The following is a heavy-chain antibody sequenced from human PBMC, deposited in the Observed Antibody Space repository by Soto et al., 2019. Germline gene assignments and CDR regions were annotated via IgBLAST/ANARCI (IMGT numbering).Heavy chain of an antibody. D-gene: IGHD3-10*01. J-gene: IGHJ3*02. CDR1: GGTFSSYA. V-gene: IGHV1-69*12. CDR3: ASTMVRGVIITRFDAFDI. CDR2: IIPIFGTA. Sequence: QVQLVQSGAEVKKPGSSVKVSGKASGGTFSSYAISWVRQAPGQGLEWMGGIIPIFGTANYAQKFQGRVTITADESTSTAYMELSSLRSEDTAVYYCASTMVRGVIITRFDAFDIWGQGTMVTVSS.